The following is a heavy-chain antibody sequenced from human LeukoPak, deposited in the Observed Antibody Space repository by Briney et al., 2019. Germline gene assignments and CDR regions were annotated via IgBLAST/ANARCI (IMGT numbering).Heavy chain of an antibody. CDR3: ARAPYYYGSSGYPGHFDN. V-gene: IGHV1-3*01. J-gene: IGHJ4*01. CDR1: GYTFTSYA. CDR2: INAGSGNT. Sequence: ASVKVSCKAAGYTFTSYAMHWVRQAPAQRLEWMGWINAGSGNTKYSQKFQGRVTITRDTSASTAYMELSSLRSEDTAVYYCARAPYYYGSSGYPGHFDNWGQGTLVTVSS. D-gene: IGHD3-22*01.